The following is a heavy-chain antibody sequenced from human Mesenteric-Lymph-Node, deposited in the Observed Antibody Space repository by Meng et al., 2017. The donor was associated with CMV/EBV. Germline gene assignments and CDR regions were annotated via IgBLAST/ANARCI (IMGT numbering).Heavy chain of an antibody. D-gene: IGHD3-3*01. CDR2: VNPSDGST. J-gene: IGHJ4*02. CDR3: ARVGPYESFDY. Sequence: ACTASRYTFTHYSIHWVRQAPGQGLEWMGIVNPSDGSTSYAQKFQGSVTMSRDTSTTTVYIEMNSLNSDDTAVYYCARVGPYESFDYWGQGTLVTVSS. CDR1: RYTFTHYS. V-gene: IGHV1-46*01.